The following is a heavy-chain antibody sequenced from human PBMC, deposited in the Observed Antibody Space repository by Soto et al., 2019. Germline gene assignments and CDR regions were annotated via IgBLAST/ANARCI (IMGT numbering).Heavy chain of an antibody. CDR1: GGTFSSYA. Sequence: SVKVSCKASGGTFSSYAISWVRQAPGQGLEWMGGIIPIFGTANYAQKFQGRVTITADESTSTAYMELSSLRSEDTAVYYCTYYYDSSGYHYCYYYYRMDVWGQGTTVTVSS. J-gene: IGHJ6*02. D-gene: IGHD3-22*01. CDR2: IIPIFGTA. CDR3: TYYYDSSGYHYCYYYYRMDV. V-gene: IGHV1-69*13.